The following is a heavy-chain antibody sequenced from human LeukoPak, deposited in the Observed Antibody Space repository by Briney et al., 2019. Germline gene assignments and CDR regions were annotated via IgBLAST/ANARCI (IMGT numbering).Heavy chain of an antibody. CDR3: TTEMLWFGELGVVGYYYYMDV. D-gene: IGHD3-10*01. CDR1: GFTFSSYW. V-gene: IGHV3-15*01. Sequence: GGSLRLSCVDSGFTFSSYWMSWVRQAPGKGLEWVGRIKSKTDGGTTDYAAPVKGRFTISRDDSKNTLYLQMNSLKTEDTAVYYCTTEMLWFGELGVVGYYYYMDVWGKGTTVTVSS. J-gene: IGHJ6*03. CDR2: IKSKTDGGTT.